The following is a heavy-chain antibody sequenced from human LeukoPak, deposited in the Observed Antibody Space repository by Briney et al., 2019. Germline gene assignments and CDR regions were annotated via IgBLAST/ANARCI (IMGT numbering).Heavy chain of an antibody. CDR3: ATDGAGFDS. V-gene: IGHV3-11*01. CDR1: GFSFSDYY. J-gene: IGHJ5*02. Sequence: GGSLRLSCAASGFSFSDYYMSWIRQAPGKGLEWLSYINIGGTNTHYADSVKGRFTISRDNAKKSLYLELTNLRAEDTAVYYCATDGAGFDSWGQGVLVTVSS. CDR2: INIGGTNT.